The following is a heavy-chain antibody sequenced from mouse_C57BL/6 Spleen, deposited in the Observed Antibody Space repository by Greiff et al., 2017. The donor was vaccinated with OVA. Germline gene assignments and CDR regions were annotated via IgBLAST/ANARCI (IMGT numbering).Heavy chain of an antibody. J-gene: IGHJ3*01. CDR1: EYEFPSHD. V-gene: IGHV5-2*01. D-gene: IGHD3-2*02. Sequence: EVQLVQPGRGLVQPGESLKLSCESNEYEFPSHDMPWVRQPPDKSLALVAAINTDRGSTYSPPTIARPSILSTDNTNNTLYLQMSSLRSEDTALYYGARDRSGYEGIAYWGQGTLVTVSA. CDR3: ARDRSGYEGIAY. CDR2: INTDRGST.